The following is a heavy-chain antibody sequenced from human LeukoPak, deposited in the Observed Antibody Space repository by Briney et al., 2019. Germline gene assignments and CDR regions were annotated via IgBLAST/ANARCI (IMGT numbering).Heavy chain of an antibody. CDR1: GFTFSSYS. CDR3: AREARLHGMDV. V-gene: IGHV3-21*01. J-gene: IGHJ6*02. Sequence: GGSLRLSCAASGFTFSSYSMNWVRQAPGKGLEWVSSISSSSSYIYYADSVKGRFTISRDNAKNSLYLQMNSLRAEDAAVYYCAREARLHGMDVWGQGTTVTVSS. D-gene: IGHD2-15*01. CDR2: ISSSSSYI.